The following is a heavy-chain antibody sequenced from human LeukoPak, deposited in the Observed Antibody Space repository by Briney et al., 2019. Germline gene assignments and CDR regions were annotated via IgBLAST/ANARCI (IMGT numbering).Heavy chain of an antibody. CDR3: ARGLPNYAVTAIGY. V-gene: IGHV4-59*01. Sequence: PSETLSLTCTVSGGSINSYYWTWIRQPPGKGLEWVGYIYYSGTTNYNPSLQSRVTISLDTSKNQFSLNLRSVTAADTAVYFCARGLPNYAVTAIGYWGQGTLVIVSS. CDR1: GGSINSYY. D-gene: IGHD4-17*01. CDR2: IYYSGTT. J-gene: IGHJ4*02.